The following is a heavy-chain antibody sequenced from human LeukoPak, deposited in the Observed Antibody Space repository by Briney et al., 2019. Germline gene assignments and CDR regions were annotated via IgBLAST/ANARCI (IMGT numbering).Heavy chain of an antibody. CDR1: GDSVSSNSAA. D-gene: IGHD3-22*01. Sequence: SQTLSLTCAISGDSVSSNSAAWNWIRQSPSRGLEWLGRTYYRSKGYNDYAVSLKSRITINPDTSKNQFSLQLNSVTPEDTAVYYCARTITMIVVAHDSYWYFDLWGRGTLGTVS. CDR2: TYYRSKGYN. J-gene: IGHJ2*01. CDR3: ARTITMIVVAHDSYWYFDL. V-gene: IGHV6-1*01.